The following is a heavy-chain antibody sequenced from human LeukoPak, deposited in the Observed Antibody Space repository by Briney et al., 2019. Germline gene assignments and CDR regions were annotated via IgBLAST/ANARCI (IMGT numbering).Heavy chain of an antibody. Sequence: GASVKVSCKASGGTFSSYAISWVRQAPGQGLEWMGRIIPILGIANYAQKFQGRVTITADKSTSTAYMELSSLRSEDTAVYYCATDFTYSSGWYTGFDYWGQGTLVTVSS. D-gene: IGHD6-19*01. CDR2: IIPILGIA. V-gene: IGHV1-69*04. CDR1: GGTFSSYA. CDR3: ATDFTYSSGWYTGFDY. J-gene: IGHJ4*02.